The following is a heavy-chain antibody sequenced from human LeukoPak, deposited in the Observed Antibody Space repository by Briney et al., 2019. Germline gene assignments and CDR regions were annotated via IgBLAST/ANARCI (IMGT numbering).Heavy chain of an antibody. D-gene: IGHD4-11*01. Sequence: PGGSLRLSCAASGFTFSSYAMSWVRQAPGKGLEWVSAISGSGGGTFYAASVKGRFTISRDNAKNSLYLQMNSLRADDTAVYYCARGRTSGGVTTEIDYWGQGTLVTVSS. CDR2: ISGSGGGT. V-gene: IGHV3-23*01. CDR3: ARGRTSGGVTTEIDY. J-gene: IGHJ4*02. CDR1: GFTFSSYA.